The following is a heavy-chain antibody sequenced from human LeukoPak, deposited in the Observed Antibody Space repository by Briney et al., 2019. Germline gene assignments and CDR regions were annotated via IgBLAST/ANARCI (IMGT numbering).Heavy chain of an antibody. D-gene: IGHD5-18*01. CDR3: AREDCSGYSYGYIDY. V-gene: IGHV3-48*02. Sequence: GGSLRLSCAASGFTFSTCSMNWVRQAPGKGLEWLSYISSTTSATYYGDSVKGRFTISRDNAKNSLYLQMNGLRDEDTAVYYCAREDCSGYSYGYIDYWGQGTQVTVSS. CDR2: ISSTTSAT. J-gene: IGHJ4*02. CDR1: GFTFSTCS.